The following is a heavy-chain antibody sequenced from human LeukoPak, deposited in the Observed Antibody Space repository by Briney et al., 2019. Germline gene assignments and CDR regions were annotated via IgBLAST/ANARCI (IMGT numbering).Heavy chain of an antibody. CDR3: ARGPYYGSGSRADGMDV. Sequence: ASVKVSCKASGYTFTSYGISWVRQAPGQGLEWMGWISPYNGNTNYAQKFQGRVTMTADTSTSIVYMELRSLRSDDTAVYYCARGPYYGSGSRADGMDVWGKGTTVTVSS. D-gene: IGHD3-10*01. V-gene: IGHV1-18*01. CDR1: GYTFTSYG. J-gene: IGHJ6*04. CDR2: ISPYNGNT.